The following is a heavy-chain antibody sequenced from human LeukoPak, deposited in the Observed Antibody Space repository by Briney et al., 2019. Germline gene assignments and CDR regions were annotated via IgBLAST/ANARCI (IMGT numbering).Heavy chain of an antibody. J-gene: IGHJ4*02. CDR2: ISWNSGSI. D-gene: IGHD6-13*01. CDR3: TKASGYSRRESFDY. Sequence: GRSLRLSCAASGFTFDDYAMHWVRQVPGKGLEWVSGISWNSGSIGYADSVKGRFTISRDNAKNSLYLQMNSLRAEDTALYYCTKASGYSRRESFDYWGQGTLVTVSP. V-gene: IGHV3-9*01. CDR1: GFTFDDYA.